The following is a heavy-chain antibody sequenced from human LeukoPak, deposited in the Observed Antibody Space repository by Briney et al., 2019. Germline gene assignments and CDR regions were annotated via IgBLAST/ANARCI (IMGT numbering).Heavy chain of an antibody. CDR2: ISAYNGNT. V-gene: IGHV1-18*01. CDR3: ARPTMVRGVYAFDI. Sequence: ASVKVSCKASGYTFTSYGNSWVRQAPGQGLEWMGWISAYNGNTNYAQKLQGRVTMTTDTSTSTAYMELRSLRSDDTAVYYCARPTMVRGVYAFDIWGQGTMVTVSS. CDR1: GYTFTSYG. J-gene: IGHJ3*02. D-gene: IGHD3-10*01.